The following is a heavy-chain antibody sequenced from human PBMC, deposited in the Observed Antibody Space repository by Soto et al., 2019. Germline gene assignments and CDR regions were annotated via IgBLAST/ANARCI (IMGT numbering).Heavy chain of an antibody. J-gene: IGHJ6*02. V-gene: IGHV4-61*01. Sequence: SETLSLTCTVSGGSVSSGSYYWSWIRQPPGKGLEWIEYIYYSGSTNYNPSLKSRVTISVDMSKNQFSLKLSSVTAADTAVYYCARVPSRVRGVTAYYYGMDVWGQGTTVTVSS. D-gene: IGHD3-10*01. CDR2: IYYSGST. CDR3: ARVPSRVRGVTAYYYGMDV. CDR1: GGSVSSGSYY.